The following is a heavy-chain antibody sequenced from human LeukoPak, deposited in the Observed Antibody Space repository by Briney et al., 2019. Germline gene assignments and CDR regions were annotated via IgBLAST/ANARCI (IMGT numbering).Heavy chain of an antibody. CDR3: TRDFNWGSFDN. CDR2: MNSDGSGI. V-gene: IGHV3-74*03. CDR1: GFTFSDYW. J-gene: IGHJ4*02. Sequence: PGGSLRLSCAVSGFTFSDYWMHWVRQAPGKGLLWVSRMNSDGSGITYADSVKGRFTISGDNVKNTVYLQMNSLRVEDTAVYYCTRDFNWGSFDNWGRGTLVTVSS. D-gene: IGHD7-27*01.